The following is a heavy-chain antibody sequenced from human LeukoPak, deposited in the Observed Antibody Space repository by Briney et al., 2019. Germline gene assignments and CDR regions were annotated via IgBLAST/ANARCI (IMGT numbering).Heavy chain of an antibody. CDR3: ARFGYYDSSGYYLFDY. D-gene: IGHD3-22*01. CDR2: INPNSGGT. CDR1: GYTFTGYY. Sequence: GASVKVSCKASGYTFTGYYMHWVGQAPGQGLEWMGWINPNSGGTNYAQKFQGRVTMTRDTSISTAYMELSRLRSDDTAVYYCARFGYYDSSGYYLFDYWGQGTLVTVSS. V-gene: IGHV1-2*02. J-gene: IGHJ4*02.